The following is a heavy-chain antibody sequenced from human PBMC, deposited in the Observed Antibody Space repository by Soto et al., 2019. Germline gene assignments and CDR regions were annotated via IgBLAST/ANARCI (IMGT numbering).Heavy chain of an antibody. CDR1: GGSISSSSYY. CDR3: ARGITGTSFWFYP. V-gene: IGHV4-39*01. Sequence: QLQLQESGPGLVKPSETLSLTCTVFGGSISSSSYYWGWIRQPPGKGLEWIGSIHYSGSTYYNPSPESRVTIPVDTSKNQFSLKLSSVTAADTAVYYCARGITGTSFWFYPWGQGTLVTVSS. J-gene: IGHJ5*02. D-gene: IGHD1-20*01. CDR2: IHYSGST.